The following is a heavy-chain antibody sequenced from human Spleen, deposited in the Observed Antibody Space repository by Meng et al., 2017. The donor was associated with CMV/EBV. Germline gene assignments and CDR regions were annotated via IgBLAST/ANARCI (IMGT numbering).Heavy chain of an antibody. J-gene: IGHJ6*02. CDR2: IKHDGSEI. D-gene: IGHD1-26*01. Sequence: GGSLRLSCAASGFTFSSYAMSWVRQAPGKGLERVANIKHDGSEIYYADSVKGRFTVSRDDAKNSLHLEMNSVRAEDTGVYYCAGTISGTYPGYFFFGMDVWGQGTTVTVSS. V-gene: IGHV3-7*01. CDR3: AGTISGTYPGYFFFGMDV. CDR1: GFTFSSYA.